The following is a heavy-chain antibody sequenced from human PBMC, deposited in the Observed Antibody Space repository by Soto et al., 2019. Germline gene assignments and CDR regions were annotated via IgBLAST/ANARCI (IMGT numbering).Heavy chain of an antibody. V-gene: IGHV6-1*01. D-gene: IGHD1-1*01. CDR2: TYYRSKWNN. CDR3: ARNSWNAPPAFDF. Sequence: LSLTCVISGNNVSANSAGWNWIRQSPSRGLEWLGRTYYRSKWNNDYAASVKGRITVNPDTSKNQFSLQLNSVTPEDTGVYYCARNSWNAPPAFDFWGQGIQVTVSS. CDR1: GNNVSANSAG. J-gene: IGHJ4*02.